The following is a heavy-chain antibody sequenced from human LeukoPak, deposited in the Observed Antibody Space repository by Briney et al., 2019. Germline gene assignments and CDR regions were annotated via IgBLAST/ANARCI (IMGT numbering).Heavy chain of an antibody. V-gene: IGHV1-58*02. CDR2: IVVGSGAT. CDR1: VFTFRSSA. Sequence: SVTVSFKTSVFTFRSSAIQWVRQARGQRLEWVGWIVVGSGATSYAHYLQERLTITRDMSRGTAYLELSGLRSEDTGIYYCAAETYTDSCCWFDPWGQGTLVTVSS. CDR3: AAETYTDSCCWFDP. J-gene: IGHJ5*02. D-gene: IGHD3-16*01.